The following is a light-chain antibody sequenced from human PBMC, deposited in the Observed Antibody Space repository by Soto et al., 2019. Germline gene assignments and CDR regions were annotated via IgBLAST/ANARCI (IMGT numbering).Light chain of an antibody. Sequence: EIVMTQSPATLSVSPGERATLSCRASQSIRSNLAWYQQKPGQAPRLLIYEASIRATGVAARFSGSGSGTELTLTISSLQSEDFAVYYCQQYNSWPYTFGQGTKLDIK. CDR2: EAS. V-gene: IGKV3-15*01. CDR3: QQYNSWPYT. J-gene: IGKJ2*01. CDR1: QSIRSN.